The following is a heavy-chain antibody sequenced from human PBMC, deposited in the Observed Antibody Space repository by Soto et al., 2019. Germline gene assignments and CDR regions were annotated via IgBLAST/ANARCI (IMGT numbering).Heavy chain of an antibody. V-gene: IGHV4-30-4*01. D-gene: IGHD2-15*01. CDR2: YHSGGST. J-gene: IGHJ6*02. CDR3: AIYSGV. Sequence: QVQLQESGSGLVKPSQSLSLTCTVSGVSLNTADTWWSWIRQSPGKGLEFIGYYHSGGSTYYDASFRSRVIISADTSNSQFSLKLSSVTVADTAVYYCAIYSGVWGQGTTVTVSS. CDR1: GVSLNTADTW.